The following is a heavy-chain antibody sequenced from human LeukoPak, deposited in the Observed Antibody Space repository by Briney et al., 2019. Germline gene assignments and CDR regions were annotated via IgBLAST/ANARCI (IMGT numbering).Heavy chain of an antibody. CDR2: VFTSVST. D-gene: IGHD4-17*01. V-gene: IGHV4-4*07. Sequence: AQTLSLTCTVSGGSISGDYWSWIRQPAGKGREWIVLVFTSVSTNYNPPCKRRFTISTDKSKNEFYLTLNSVAGTDTALYYCARERATVTTELDCWGQGILVTVSS. J-gene: IGHJ4*02. CDR3: ARERATVTTELDC. CDR1: GGSISGDY.